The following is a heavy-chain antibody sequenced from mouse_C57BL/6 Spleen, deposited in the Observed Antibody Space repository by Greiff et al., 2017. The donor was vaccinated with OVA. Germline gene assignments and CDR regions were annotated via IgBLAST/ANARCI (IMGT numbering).Heavy chain of an antibody. J-gene: IGHJ2*01. CDR1: GYTFTDYY. CDR2: INPNNGGT. Sequence: EVQLQQSGPELVKPGASVKISCKASGYTFTDYYMNWVKQSHGKSLEWIGGINPNNGGTRYNQKFKGKATVTVDKSSSTADMELRSLTSEDSAVDYCARVDYEGYWGQGTTLTVSS. D-gene: IGHD1-1*01. CDR3: ARVDYEGY. V-gene: IGHV1-26*01.